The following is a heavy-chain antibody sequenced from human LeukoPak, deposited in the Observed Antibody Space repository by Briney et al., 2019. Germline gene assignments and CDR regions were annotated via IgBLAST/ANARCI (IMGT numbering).Heavy chain of an antibody. CDR3: ARERITMVRGVIIRGNWFDP. Sequence: ASVKVSCKASGYTFTSYGISWVRQAPGQGLEWMGWISAYNGNTNYVQKLQGRVTMTTDTSTSTAYMELRSLRSDDTAVYYCARERITMVRGVIIRGNWFDPWGQGTLVTVSS. CDR2: ISAYNGNT. V-gene: IGHV1-18*01. CDR1: GYTFTSYG. J-gene: IGHJ5*02. D-gene: IGHD3-10*01.